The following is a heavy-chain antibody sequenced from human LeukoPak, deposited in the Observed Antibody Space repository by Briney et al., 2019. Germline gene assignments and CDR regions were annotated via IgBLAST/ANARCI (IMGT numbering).Heavy chain of an antibody. J-gene: IGHJ4*02. Sequence: GGSLRLSCAASGFTFSSYSMNWVRQAPGKGLEWVSHISSGSSTIYYADSVKGRFTISRDNAKNSLYLQMNSLRAEDTAVYYCARDTGRSPYFDYWGQGTLVTVSS. CDR1: GFTFSSYS. CDR3: ARDTGRSPYFDY. D-gene: IGHD2-8*02. V-gene: IGHV3-48*01. CDR2: ISSGSSTI.